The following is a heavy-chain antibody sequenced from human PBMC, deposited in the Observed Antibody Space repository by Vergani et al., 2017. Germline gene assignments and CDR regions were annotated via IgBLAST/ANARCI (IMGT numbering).Heavy chain of an antibody. Sequence: QVQLQESGPGLVKSSETLSLTCSVSFDSIRNLYCNWIRQPPGKGLEWIGSIHYSENTNYNPSLKTRVTISVDTSKNQFSLKLSSVTAADTAVYYCARNPYCGGDCYSDAFDIWGQGTMVTVSS. J-gene: IGHJ3*02. V-gene: IGHV4-59*11. CDR3: ARNPYCGGDCYSDAFDI. CDR1: FDSIRNLY. D-gene: IGHD2-21*02. CDR2: IHYSENT.